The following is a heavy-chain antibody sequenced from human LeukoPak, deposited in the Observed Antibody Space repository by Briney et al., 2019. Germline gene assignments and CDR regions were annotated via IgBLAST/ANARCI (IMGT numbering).Heavy chain of an antibody. Sequence: GGFLRLSCAASGFIFSDYSMNWVRQAPGKGLEWVSNIRGSASGLGSGMYYADSVKGRFTISRDDAKNSLYLQMSSLRAEDTAFYYCARDNNWGFDYWGQGALVTVSS. V-gene: IGHV3-48*04. CDR1: GFIFSDYS. D-gene: IGHD7-27*01. J-gene: IGHJ4*02. CDR3: ARDNNWGFDY. CDR2: IRGSASGLGSGM.